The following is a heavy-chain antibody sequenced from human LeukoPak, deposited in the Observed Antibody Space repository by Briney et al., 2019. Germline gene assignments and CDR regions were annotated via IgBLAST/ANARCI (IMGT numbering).Heavy chain of an antibody. CDR3: AQGSGYRSPFDY. J-gene: IGHJ4*02. D-gene: IGHD3-22*01. CDR2: IKQDGSGK. V-gene: IGHV3-7*01. Sequence: PGGSLRLSCAASGFTFSSYWMSWVRQAPGKGLEWVANIKQDGSGKNYVDSVKGRFTISRDNAKNSLYLQMNSLRAEDAAVYYRAQGSGYRSPFDYWGQGTLVTVSS. CDR1: GFTFSSYW.